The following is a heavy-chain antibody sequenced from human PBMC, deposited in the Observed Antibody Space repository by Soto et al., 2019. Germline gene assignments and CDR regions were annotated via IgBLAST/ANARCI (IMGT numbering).Heavy chain of an antibody. CDR3: ARIYGGKSGGWFDS. CDR1: GFSLSNAAMG. J-gene: IGHJ5*01. Sequence: QVTLKESGPVLVKPTETLTLTCTVSGFSLSNAAMGVTWIRQPPGKALEWLEHIFSNDDNSYSQSLNTRLTISKDTYKGQVVLTMTNMDPVDTATSYGARIYGGKSGGWFDSWGQGTLVTVSS. CDR2: IFSNDDN. V-gene: IGHV2-26*01. D-gene: IGHD4-17*01.